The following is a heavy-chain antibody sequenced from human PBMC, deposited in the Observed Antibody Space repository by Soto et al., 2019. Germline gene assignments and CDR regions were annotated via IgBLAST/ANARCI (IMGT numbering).Heavy chain of an antibody. CDR2: ISSSSSYI. J-gene: IGHJ4*02. CDR3: AKEGGNLHYDSSGYYYSLKDGIDY. D-gene: IGHD3-22*01. Sequence: PGGSLRLSCAASGFTFSSYSMNWVRQAPGKGLEWVSSISSSSSYIYYADSVKGRFTISRDNAKNSLYLQMNSLRAEDTAVYYCAKEGGNLHYDSSGYYYSLKDGIDYWGQGTLVTVSS. V-gene: IGHV3-21*01. CDR1: GFTFSSYS.